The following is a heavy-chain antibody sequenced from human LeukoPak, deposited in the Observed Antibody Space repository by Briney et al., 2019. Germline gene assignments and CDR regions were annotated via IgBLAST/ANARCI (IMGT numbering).Heavy chain of an antibody. CDR3: VRHPGSYNVLTGYSYYFDY. CDR1: GFTFGSYW. J-gene: IGHJ4*02. D-gene: IGHD3-9*01. V-gene: IGHV3-7*01. Sequence: GGSLRLSSVGSGFTFGSYWMSWVRQAPGKGLEWVANIKHDGSDHYYADSVAGRFTISRDNAKNSLYLEMSSLRAEDAAVYFCVRHPGSYNVLTGYSYYFDYWGQGTLVTVSS. CDR2: IKHDGSDH.